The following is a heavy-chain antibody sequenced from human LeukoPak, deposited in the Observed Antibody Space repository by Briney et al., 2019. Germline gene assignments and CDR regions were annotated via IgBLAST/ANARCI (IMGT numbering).Heavy chain of an antibody. CDR2: MNPNSGNT. CDR3: ARETPGEIAVAANGYFDY. D-gene: IGHD6-19*01. CDR1: GYTFTSYD. Sequence: ASVKVSCKASGYTFTSYDINWVRQATGQGLEWMGWMNPNSGNTGYAQKFQGRVTMTRYTSISTAYMELSSLRSEDTAVYYCARETPGEIAVAANGYFDYWGQGTLVTVSS. J-gene: IGHJ4*02. V-gene: IGHV1-8*01.